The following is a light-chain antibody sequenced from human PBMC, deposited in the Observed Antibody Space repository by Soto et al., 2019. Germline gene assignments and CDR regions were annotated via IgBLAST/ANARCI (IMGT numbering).Light chain of an antibody. Sequence: QSVLTQPASVSGSPGQSITISCTGTSSDISGYNYVSWSQQHPGKAPQLIIYEVSNRPSGVSNRFSGSKSGNTASLTISGLQSEDEADYYCSSYTSSSTYVFGTGTKLTVL. CDR2: EVS. J-gene: IGLJ1*01. CDR3: SSYTSSSTYV. CDR1: SSDISGYNY. V-gene: IGLV2-14*01.